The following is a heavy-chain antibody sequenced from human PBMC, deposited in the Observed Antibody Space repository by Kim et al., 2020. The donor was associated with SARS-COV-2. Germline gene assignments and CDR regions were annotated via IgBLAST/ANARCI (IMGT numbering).Heavy chain of an antibody. CDR1: GFTFSSYS. J-gene: IGHJ6*02. CDR3: ARGAVSSLYYYYYGMDV. Sequence: GGSLRLSCAASGFTFSSYSMNWVRQAPGKGLEWVSSISSSSSYIYYADSVKGRFTISRDNAKNSLYLQMNSLRAEDTAVYYCARGAVSSLYYYYYGMDVWGQGTTVTVSS. CDR2: ISSSSSYI. V-gene: IGHV3-21*01.